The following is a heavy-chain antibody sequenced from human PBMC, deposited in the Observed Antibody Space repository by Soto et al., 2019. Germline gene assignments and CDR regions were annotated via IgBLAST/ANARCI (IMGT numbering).Heavy chain of an antibody. CDR2: IYSDGDT. Sequence: PGGSLSLSCAASGFSVSSDYMSWVRQAPGKGLEWVSLIYSDGDTYYADSVKGRFTISRDISSNTIYLHMTSLRADDTAIYYCTRAGSDPGNFYISNYYAMVVWGPGTTVTVYS. CDR3: TRAGSDPGNFYISNYYAMVV. J-gene: IGHJ6*02. V-gene: IGHV3-53*01. D-gene: IGHD3-10*01. CDR1: GFSVSSDY.